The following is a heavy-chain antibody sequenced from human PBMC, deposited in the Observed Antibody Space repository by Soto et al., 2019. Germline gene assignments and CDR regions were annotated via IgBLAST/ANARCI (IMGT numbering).Heavy chain of an antibody. J-gene: IGHJ6*02. CDR3: ARSQPYSNSLYYYYGMDV. D-gene: IGHD4-4*01. CDR2: INPSGGST. CDR1: GYTFTSYY. V-gene: IGHV1-46*01. Sequence: QVQLVQSGAEVKKPGASVKVSCKASGYTFTSYYMHWVRQAPGQGLEWMGIINPSGGSTSYAQKFQGRVTMTRDTSTSTVYMELSSLRSEDTAMYYCARSQPYSNSLYYYYGMDVWGQGTTVTVSS.